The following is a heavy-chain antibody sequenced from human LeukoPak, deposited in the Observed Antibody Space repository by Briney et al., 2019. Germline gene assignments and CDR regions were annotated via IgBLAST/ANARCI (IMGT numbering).Heavy chain of an antibody. CDR3: TRTRRPTSGLDDFDI. CDR1: GFTFNTYS. V-gene: IGHV3-21*01. D-gene: IGHD3-16*01. Sequence: GGSLRLSCAASGFTFNTYSMTWVRQAPGKGLEWVSSISSSGRFIYYADSVRGRFTVSRDNARNSLSLQMNSLGAEDTAIYYCTRTRRPTSGLDDFDIWGQGTIVTVSS. J-gene: IGHJ3*02. CDR2: ISSSGRFI.